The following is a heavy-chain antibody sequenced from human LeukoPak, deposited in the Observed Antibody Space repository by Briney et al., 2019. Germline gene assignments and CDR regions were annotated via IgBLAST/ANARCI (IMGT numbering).Heavy chain of an antibody. V-gene: IGHV3-23*01. J-gene: IGHJ4*02. CDR3: AKDPINWGSIYFDC. CDR2: ISGSGGST. D-gene: IGHD7-27*01. CDR1: GFTFSSYA. Sequence: GGSLRLSCAASGFTFSSYAMSWVRQAPGKGLEWVSAISGSGGSTYYADSVKGRFTISRDNSKNILYLQMNSLTAEDTAVYWCAKDPINWGSIYFDCWGQGTLVTVSS.